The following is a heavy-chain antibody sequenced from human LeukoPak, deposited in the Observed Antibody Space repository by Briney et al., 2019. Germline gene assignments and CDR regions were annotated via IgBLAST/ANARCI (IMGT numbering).Heavy chain of an antibody. CDR3: ARDGILVAGTVDWFDP. Sequence: GGSLRLSCVASGFTFSSYWMHWVRQASGKGLVWVSRINSDGSITSYAGSVKGRFTISRDNAKNTLYLQMNSLRVEDTAMYYCARDGILVAGTVDWFDPWGQGTLVTVSS. J-gene: IGHJ5*02. V-gene: IGHV3-74*01. CDR1: GFTFSSYW. D-gene: IGHD6-19*01. CDR2: INSDGSIT.